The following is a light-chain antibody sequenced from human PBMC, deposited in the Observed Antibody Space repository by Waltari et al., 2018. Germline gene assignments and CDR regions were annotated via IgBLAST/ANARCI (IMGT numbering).Light chain of an antibody. CDR1: QGNSSY. J-gene: IGKJ3*01. V-gene: IGKV3-11*01. CDR3: QQRSKSFT. Sequence: EIVLKQSSATLSFAPGESATLSCRATQGNSSYLAWYQQKPGQAPRLLVYDASTRAAGIPARFSGSGSVTDFTLTIRSLEPEDFAIYYCQQRSKSFTFGPGTKVDMK. CDR2: DAS.